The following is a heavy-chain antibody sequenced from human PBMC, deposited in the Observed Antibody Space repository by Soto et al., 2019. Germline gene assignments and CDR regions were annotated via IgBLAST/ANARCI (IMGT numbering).Heavy chain of an antibody. J-gene: IGHJ4*02. CDR2: IYHSGST. D-gene: IGHD2-15*01. Sequence: QVQLQESGPGLVKPSGTLSLTCAVSGGSISSSNWWSWVRQPPGKGLEWIGEIYHSGSTNYNPSLKRRVTISVDKSKNQFSLKLSSVTAADTAVYYCARGSNWSGGPYYFDYWGQGTLVTVSS. CDR3: ARGSNWSGGPYYFDY. CDR1: GGSISSSNW. V-gene: IGHV4-4*02.